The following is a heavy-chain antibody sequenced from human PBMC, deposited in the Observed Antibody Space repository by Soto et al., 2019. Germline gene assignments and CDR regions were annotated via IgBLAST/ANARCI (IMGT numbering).Heavy chain of an antibody. D-gene: IGHD2-15*01. CDR3: AKDLRYCSGGSCLGTDY. Sequence: GGSLRLSCAASGFTFSSYGVHWVRQAPGKGLEWVAVISYDGSNKYYADSVKGRFTISRDNSKNTLYLQMNSLRAEDTAVYYCAKDLRYCSGGSCLGTDYWGQGTLVTVSS. J-gene: IGHJ4*02. V-gene: IGHV3-30*18. CDR1: GFTFSSYG. CDR2: ISYDGSNK.